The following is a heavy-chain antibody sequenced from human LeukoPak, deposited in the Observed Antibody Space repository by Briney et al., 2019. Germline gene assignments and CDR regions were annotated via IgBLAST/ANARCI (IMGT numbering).Heavy chain of an antibody. V-gene: IGHV3-23*01. CDR2: ISGSGGST. CDR1: GFTFSSYG. Sequence: GGSLRLSCAASGFTFSSYGMHWVRQAPGKGLEWVSAISGSGGSTYYADSVKGRFTISRDNSKNTLYLQMNSLRAEDTAVYYCAKDRAYSSGWRGVYYFDYWGQGTLVTVSS. J-gene: IGHJ4*02. CDR3: AKDRAYSSGWRGVYYFDY. D-gene: IGHD6-19*01.